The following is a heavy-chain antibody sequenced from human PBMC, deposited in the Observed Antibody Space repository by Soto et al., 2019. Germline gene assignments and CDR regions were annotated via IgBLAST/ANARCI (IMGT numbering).Heavy chain of an antibody. V-gene: IGHV3-21*01. J-gene: IGHJ4*02. CDR2: ISSSSSYI. CDR1: GFIFSYYY. Sequence: PGGSLRLSWAASGFIFSYYYMTWIRQVPGKGLEWVSSISSSSSYIYYADSVKGRFTISRDNAKNSLYLQMNSLSAEDTAVYYCARVMRPNPHWGQGTLVTVSS. CDR3: ARVMRPNPH. D-gene: IGHD2-8*01.